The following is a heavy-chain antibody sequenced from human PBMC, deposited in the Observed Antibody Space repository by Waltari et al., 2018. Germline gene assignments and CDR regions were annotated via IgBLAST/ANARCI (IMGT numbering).Heavy chain of an antibody. D-gene: IGHD5-18*01. CDR2: IKGKTDGGTT. J-gene: IGHJ4*02. V-gene: IGHV3-15*01. Sequence: EVQLVESGGGLVKPGGSLRLSCAASGFTFNNAWMTWVRQAPGKGLECIGRIKGKTDGGTTDYAAPVKGRFTISRDDSENTLYLVMNSLEPEDTAVYYCTTEPAGYRFFDYWGQGTLVTVSS. CDR3: TTEPAGYRFFDY. CDR1: GFTFNNAW.